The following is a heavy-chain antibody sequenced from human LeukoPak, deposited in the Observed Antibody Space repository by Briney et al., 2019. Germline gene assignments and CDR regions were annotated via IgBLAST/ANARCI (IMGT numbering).Heavy chain of an antibody. Sequence: SQTLSLTCAISGDSVSSNSTAWNWIRQSPSKGLEWLGRTYYRSKWYNDYAVSVKSRITINPDTSKNQFSLQLNSVTPEDTAVYYCAATIFGVVTPAFDYWGQGTLVTVSS. CDR1: GDSVSSNSTA. V-gene: IGHV6-1*01. D-gene: IGHD3-3*01. CDR3: AATIFGVVTPAFDY. CDR2: TYYRSKWYN. J-gene: IGHJ4*02.